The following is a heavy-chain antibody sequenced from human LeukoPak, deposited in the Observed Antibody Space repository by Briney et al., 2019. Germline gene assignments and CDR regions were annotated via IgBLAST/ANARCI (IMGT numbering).Heavy chain of an antibody. CDR2: ISSGSSYI. J-gene: IGHJ6*03. V-gene: IGHV3-21*04. CDR1: GFTFSSYS. Sequence: GGSLRLSCAASGFTFSSYSMNWVRQAPGKGLEWVSSISSGSSYIYYADSVKGRFTISRDNSKNTLYLQMNSLRAEDTAVYYCAKDYKRRIMDVWGKGTTVTVSS. D-gene: IGHD1-1*01. CDR3: AKDYKRRIMDV.